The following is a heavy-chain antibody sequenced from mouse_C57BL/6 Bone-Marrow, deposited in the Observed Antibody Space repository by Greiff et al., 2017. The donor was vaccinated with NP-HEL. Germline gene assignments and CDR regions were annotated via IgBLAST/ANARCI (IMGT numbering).Heavy chain of an antibody. Sequence: VQLKQSGAELVRPGASVKLSCTASGFTIKDDYMPWVKQRPEQGLEWIGWIDPENGDTEYASKFQGKATITADTSSNTAYLQLSSLTSEDTAVYYCTAAWFAYWGQGTLVTVSA. CDR2: IDPENGDT. CDR1: GFTIKDDY. CDR3: TAAWFAY. V-gene: IGHV14-4*01. J-gene: IGHJ3*01.